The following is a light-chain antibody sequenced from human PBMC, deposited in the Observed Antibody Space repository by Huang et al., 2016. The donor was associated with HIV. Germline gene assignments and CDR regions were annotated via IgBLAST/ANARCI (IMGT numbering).Light chain of an antibody. CDR1: QDIANS. CDR3: LQHNTYPWM. V-gene: IGKV1-17*03. J-gene: IGKJ1*01. CDR2: GTS. Sequence: DIQMTQTPSAMSASVGDRVTITCRASQDIANSLAWFQQKPGEVPRPLIYGTSTLRSGVPSRFSDSGSGTEFTLTISSLQPEDFATYYCLQHNTYPWMFGQGTKVEVK.